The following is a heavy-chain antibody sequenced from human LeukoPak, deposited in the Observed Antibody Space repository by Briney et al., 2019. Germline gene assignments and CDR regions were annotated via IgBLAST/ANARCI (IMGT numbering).Heavy chain of an antibody. Sequence: GGSLRLSCAASGLPFSEAWMSWVRQAPGKGLEWVGRIVSKSDGGRTEYATPVKDRLIISRDDSRDTLYLQMNSLKPDDTAVYYCATDDVRWSHWGQGALVTVSS. J-gene: IGHJ4*02. V-gene: IGHV3-15*04. D-gene: IGHD4-23*01. CDR1: GLPFSEAW. CDR2: IVSKSDGGRT. CDR3: ATDDVRWSH.